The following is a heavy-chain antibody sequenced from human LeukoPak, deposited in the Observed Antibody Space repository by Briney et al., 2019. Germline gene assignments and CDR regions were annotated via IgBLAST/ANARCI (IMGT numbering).Heavy chain of an antibody. J-gene: IGHJ4*02. CDR1: GFTFNSYW. CDR3: ARDGDGRGEDFDY. V-gene: IGHV3-7*01. D-gene: IGHD4-17*01. CDR2: IKQDGSEE. Sequence: GSLRLSCAASGFTFNSYWMSWVRQPPGKGLEWVANIKQDGSEEYYVDSVKGRFTISRDNAKNSLILQMNSLRAEDAAVYYCARDGDGRGEDFDYWGQGILVTVSS.